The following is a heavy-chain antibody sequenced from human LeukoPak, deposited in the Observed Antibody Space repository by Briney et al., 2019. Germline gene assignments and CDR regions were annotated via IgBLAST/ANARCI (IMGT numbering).Heavy chain of an antibody. CDR2: IYYSGST. CDR3: ARNIAALRGYCYYMDV. J-gene: IGHJ6*03. D-gene: IGHD6-6*01. CDR1: GGSISSHY. V-gene: IGHV4-59*11. Sequence: SETLSLTCTVSGGSISSHYWSWIRQPPGKGLEWIGYIYYSGSTNYNPSLKSRVTISVDTSKNQFSLKLSSVTAADTAVYYCARNIAALRGYCYYMDVWGKGTTVTVSS.